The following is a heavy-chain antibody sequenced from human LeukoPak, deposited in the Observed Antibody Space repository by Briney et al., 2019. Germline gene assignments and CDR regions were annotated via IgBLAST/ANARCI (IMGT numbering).Heavy chain of an antibody. J-gene: IGHJ6*02. D-gene: IGHD6-19*01. CDR3: AKGEYSSGWPNYYYYYGMDV. V-gene: IGHV3-23*01. Sequence: GGSLRLSCAASGFTFSSYPMSWVRQAPGKGLEWVSAISGSGASTYYADSVKGRFTISRDNSKNTLYLQMNSLRAEDTAVYYCAKGEYSSGWPNYYYYYGMDVWGQGTTVTVSS. CDR1: GFTFSSYP. CDR2: ISGSGAST.